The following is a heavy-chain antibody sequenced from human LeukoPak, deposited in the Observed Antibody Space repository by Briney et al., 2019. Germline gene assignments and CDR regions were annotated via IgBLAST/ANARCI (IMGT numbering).Heavy chain of an antibody. CDR3: ARDTMTTFGYYYYMDV. CDR2: IYHSGST. CDR1: GYSISSGYY. V-gene: IGHV4-38-2*02. J-gene: IGHJ6*03. Sequence: SGTLSLTCTVSGYSISSGYYWGWIRQPPGKGLEWIGSIYHSGSTYYNQSLKSRVTISVDTSKNQFSLKLSSVTAADTAVYYCARDTMTTFGYYYYMDVWGKGTTVTISS. D-gene: IGHD3-10*01.